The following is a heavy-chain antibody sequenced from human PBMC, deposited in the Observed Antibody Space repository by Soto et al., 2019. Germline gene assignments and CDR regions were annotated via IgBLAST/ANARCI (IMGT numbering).Heavy chain of an antibody. J-gene: IGHJ4*02. Sequence: SETLSLTCAVSGGSISSGGYSWSWIRQPPGKGLEWIGYIYHSGSTYYNPSLKSRVTISVDRSKNQFSLKLSSVTAADTAVYYCARAVDTARGDYFDYWGQGTLVTVSS. CDR3: ARAVDTARGDYFDY. D-gene: IGHD5-18*01. V-gene: IGHV4-30-2*01. CDR1: GGSISSGGYS. CDR2: IYHSGST.